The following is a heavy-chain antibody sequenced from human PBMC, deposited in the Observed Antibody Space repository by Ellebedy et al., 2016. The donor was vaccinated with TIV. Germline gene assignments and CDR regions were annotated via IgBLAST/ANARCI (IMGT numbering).Heavy chain of an antibody. CDR2: INPYNGNT. D-gene: IGHD5-18*01. J-gene: IGHJ4*02. Sequence: AASVKVSCKTSGYTFTNYIISWVRQAPGQGLEWMGWINPYNGNTKYEHKVQDRVTMTTDTSTSTVYMELRSLRSDDTAVFYCASGFSYGLLDYWGQGTLVAVSS. V-gene: IGHV1-18*01. CDR3: ASGFSYGLLDY. CDR1: GYTFTNYI.